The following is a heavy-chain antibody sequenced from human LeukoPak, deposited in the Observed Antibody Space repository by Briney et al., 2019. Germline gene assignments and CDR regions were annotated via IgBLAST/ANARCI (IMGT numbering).Heavy chain of an antibody. D-gene: IGHD4-11*01. CDR2: ISGSGGST. V-gene: IGHV3-23*01. J-gene: IGHJ4*02. CDR3: AKDSTFYSNYGYFDY. CDR1: GFTFSSYA. Sequence: GGSLRLSCAASGFTFSSYAMSWVRQAPGKGLEWVSAISGSGGSTYYADSVKGRFTISRDNSKNTLYLQMNSLRAEDTAVYYCAKDSTFYSNYGYFDYWGQGTLVTASS.